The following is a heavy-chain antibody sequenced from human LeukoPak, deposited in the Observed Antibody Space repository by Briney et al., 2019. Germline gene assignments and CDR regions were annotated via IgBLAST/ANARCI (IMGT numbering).Heavy chain of an antibody. Sequence: WASVKVSCKASGYTFTSYGISWVRQAPGQGLEWMGIINPSGGSTSYAQKFQGRVTMTRDTSTSTVYMELSSLRSEDTAVYYCASGRTTPNESGTTGYWGQGTLVTVSS. CDR3: ASGRTTPNESGTTGY. CDR2: INPSGGST. V-gene: IGHV1-46*01. J-gene: IGHJ4*02. D-gene: IGHD1-7*01. CDR1: GYTFTSYG.